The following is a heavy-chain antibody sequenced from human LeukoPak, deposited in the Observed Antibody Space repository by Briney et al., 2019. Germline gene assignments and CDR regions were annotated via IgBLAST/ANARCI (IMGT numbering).Heavy chain of an antibody. Sequence: SETPSLTCTVSGGSISSYYWSWIRQPPGKGLEWIGYIYYSGSTKYNPSLKSRVTISVDTSKNQLSLKLSSVTAADTAVYYCARHVAGYSSNWYAGWFDPWGQGTLVTVSS. CDR2: IYYSGST. D-gene: IGHD6-13*01. CDR1: GGSISSYY. V-gene: IGHV4-59*08. CDR3: ARHVAGYSSNWYAGWFDP. J-gene: IGHJ5*02.